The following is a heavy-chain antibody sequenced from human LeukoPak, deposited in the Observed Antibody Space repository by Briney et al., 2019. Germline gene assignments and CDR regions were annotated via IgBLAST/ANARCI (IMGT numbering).Heavy chain of an antibody. V-gene: IGHV4-34*01. D-gene: IGHD3-16*01. CDR2: INHSGST. Sequence: PSETLSLTCAVYGGSFSGYYWSWIRQPPGKGLGWIGEINHSGSTNYNPSLKSRVTISVDTSKNQFSLKLSSVTAADTAVYYCARDTIGIGLRLGEYTDYWGQGTLVTVSS. CDR1: GGSFSGYY. CDR3: ARDTIGIGLRLGEYTDY. J-gene: IGHJ4*02.